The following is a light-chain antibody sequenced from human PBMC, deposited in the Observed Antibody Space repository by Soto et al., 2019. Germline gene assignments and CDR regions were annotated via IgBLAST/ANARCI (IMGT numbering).Light chain of an antibody. CDR3: QQYNNWPRT. J-gene: IGKJ1*01. Sequence: IVMARAPGSLCVSPGEGATVSWRASQSVSSNLAWYQQKPGQAPRLLIYGASTRATGIPARFSGSGSGTEFTLTISSLQSEDFAVYYCQQYNNWPRTFGQGTKVDI. V-gene: IGKV3-15*01. CDR1: QSVSSN. CDR2: GAS.